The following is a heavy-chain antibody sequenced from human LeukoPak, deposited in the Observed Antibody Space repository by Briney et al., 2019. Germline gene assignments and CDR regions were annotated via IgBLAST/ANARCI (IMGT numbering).Heavy chain of an antibody. V-gene: IGHV3-7*03. CDR2: IKQDGSEK. J-gene: IGHJ4*02. CDR1: ESTFSSYW. Sequence: GGSLRLSCAASESTFSSYWMSWVRQAPGKGLEWVANIKQDGSEKYYVDSVKGRFTISRDNAKNSLYLQMNSLRAEDTATYYCAKDYCRDGNCPFPFLDSWGQGTLVTVSS. D-gene: IGHD2-15*01. CDR3: AKDYCRDGNCPFPFLDS.